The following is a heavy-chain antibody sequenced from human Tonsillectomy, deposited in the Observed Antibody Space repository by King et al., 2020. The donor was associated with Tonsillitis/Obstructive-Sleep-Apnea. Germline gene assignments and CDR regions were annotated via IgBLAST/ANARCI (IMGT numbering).Heavy chain of an antibody. V-gene: IGHV3-21*01. D-gene: IGHD3-3*01. Sequence: VQLVESGGGLVKPGGSLRLSFAASGFTFISYSINWARQPPGKGLDGVSSIIVGSSNIYYAASVKGRLTISRDKAKNSLYLQMNSLGAEDTAVYYCARDGTGDYDFWSGYRSQNWFDPWGQGTLVTVSS. CDR1: GFTFISYS. CDR3: ARDGTGDYDFWSGYRSQNWFDP. CDR2: IIVGSSNI. J-gene: IGHJ5*02.